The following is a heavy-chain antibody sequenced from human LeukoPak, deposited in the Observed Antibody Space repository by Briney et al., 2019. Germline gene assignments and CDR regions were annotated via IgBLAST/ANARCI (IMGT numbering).Heavy chain of an antibody. D-gene: IGHD6-13*01. CDR1: GGSISSYY. CDR3: AKDILSSSWYGFDY. Sequence: KASETLSLTCIVSGGSISSYYWSWIRQPPGKGLEWIGYIYYSGSTNYNPSLKSRVTISVDTSKNQFSLNLSSVTAADTAVYYCAKDILSSSWYGFDYWGQGTLVTVSS. V-gene: IGHV4-59*01. J-gene: IGHJ4*02. CDR2: IYYSGST.